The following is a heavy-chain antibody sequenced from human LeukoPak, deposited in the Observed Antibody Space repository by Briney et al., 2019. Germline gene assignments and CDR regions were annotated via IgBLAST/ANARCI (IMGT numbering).Heavy chain of an antibody. CDR2: IYTTGST. V-gene: IGHV4-4*07. Sequence: SETLSLTWTVAGGSISSYYWRWIRQPAGRGREWIGRIYTTGSTNYNPSLKSRVTMSVNTSKNQFSLTLSSVAAADTAVYYCARTHSSRYNWFDPWGQGTLVTVSS. D-gene: IGHD6-13*01. CDR3: ARTHSSRYNWFDP. CDR1: GGSISSYY. J-gene: IGHJ5*02.